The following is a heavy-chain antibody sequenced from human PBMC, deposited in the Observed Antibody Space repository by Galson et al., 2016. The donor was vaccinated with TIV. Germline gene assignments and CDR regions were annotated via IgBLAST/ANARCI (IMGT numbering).Heavy chain of an antibody. CDR3: SRGYCSKTDCFRAFDI. J-gene: IGHJ3*02. D-gene: IGHD2-15*01. CDR2: ISHSGST. V-gene: IGHV4-4*01. Sequence: TLSLTCGVSGGFISNSNWWSWVRQPPGKGLEWIGEISHSGSTNYNPSLKSRVTISVDESRTHFSLNMNSVTAADTAVYFCSRGYCSKTDCFRAFDIWGHGILVTVSS. CDR1: GGFISNSNW.